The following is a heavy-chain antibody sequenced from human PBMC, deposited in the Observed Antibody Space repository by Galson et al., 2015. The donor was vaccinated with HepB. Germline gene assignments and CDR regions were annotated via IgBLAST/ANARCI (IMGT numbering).Heavy chain of an antibody. Sequence: SLRLSCAASGFTFSSYGMHWVRQAPGKGLEWVAVIWYDGSNKYYADSVKGRFTISRDNSKNSLYLQMNSLRAEDTAVYYCAKGEGELERLLWDFDYWGQGTLVTVSS. V-gene: IGHV3-33*06. CDR2: IWYDGSNK. J-gene: IGHJ4*02. CDR1: GFTFSSYG. D-gene: IGHD1-1*01. CDR3: AKGEGELERLLWDFDY.